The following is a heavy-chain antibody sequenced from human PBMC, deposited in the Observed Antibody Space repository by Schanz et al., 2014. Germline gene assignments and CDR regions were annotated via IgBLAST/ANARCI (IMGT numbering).Heavy chain of an antibody. J-gene: IGHJ4*02. CDR2: ISGSGVTI. CDR1: GFTFSSYA. Sequence: VQLVESGGGVVRPGRSLRLSCAASGFTFSSYAMSWVRQTPGKGLEWVSVISGSGVTIYYADSVKGRFTISRDNSKNTLFLQMSSLRAEDTAVYYCARDGDFDYWGQGTLVTVSS. V-gene: IGHV3-23*04. CDR3: ARDGDFDY.